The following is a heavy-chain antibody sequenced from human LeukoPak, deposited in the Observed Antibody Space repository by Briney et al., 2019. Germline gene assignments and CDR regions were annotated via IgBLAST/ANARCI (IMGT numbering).Heavy chain of an antibody. D-gene: IGHD6-13*01. Sequence: HSGGSLRLSCAASGFTVSSNYMSWVRQAPGKGLEWVSVIYSGGSTYYADSVKGRFTISRDNSKNTLYLQMNSLRAEDTAAYYCAREGSSWHRDFQHWGQGTLVTVYS. J-gene: IGHJ1*01. CDR3: AREGSSWHRDFQH. CDR2: IYSGGST. CDR1: GFTVSSNY. V-gene: IGHV3-66*02.